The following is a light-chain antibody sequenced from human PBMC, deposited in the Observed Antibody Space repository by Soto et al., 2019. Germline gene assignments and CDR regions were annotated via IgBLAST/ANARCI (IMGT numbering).Light chain of an antibody. V-gene: IGLV2-14*01. CDR2: VVS. Sequence: QSALTQPASVSGSPGQSITISCTGTSSDVGGYNYVSWYQQHPGKAPKLIIYVVSNRPSGVSNRFSGSKSGNTASLTISGLQAEDEADYYCTSKTSSTYVVFGGGTKLTVL. CDR3: TSKTSSTYVV. CDR1: SSDVGGYNY. J-gene: IGLJ2*01.